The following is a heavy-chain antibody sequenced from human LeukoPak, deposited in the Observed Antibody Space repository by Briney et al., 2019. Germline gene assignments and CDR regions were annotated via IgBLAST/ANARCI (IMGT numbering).Heavy chain of an antibody. Sequence: GSLRLSCAASGFTFSSYAMSWVRQAPGKGLEWIGSIYYSGSTYYNPSLKSRVTMSVDTSKNQFSLKLSSVTAADTAVYYCWYLGYYYYYYMDVWGKGTTVTVSS. D-gene: IGHD6-13*01. CDR1: GFTFSSYA. J-gene: IGHJ6*03. CDR2: IYYSGST. V-gene: IGHV4-38-2*01. CDR3: WYLGYYYYYYMDV.